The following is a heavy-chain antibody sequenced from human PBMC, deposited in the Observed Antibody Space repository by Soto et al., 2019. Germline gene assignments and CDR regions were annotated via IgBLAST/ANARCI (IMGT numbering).Heavy chain of an antibody. CDR2: ISSSSSYI. CDR3: AREEGTAMVNPFDY. Sequence: PGGSLRLSCAASGFTFSSYSMNWVRQAPGKGLEWVSSISSSSSYIYYADSVKGRFTISRDNAKNSLYLQMNSLRAEDTAVYYCAREEGTAMVNPFDYWGQGTLVTVSS. J-gene: IGHJ4*02. D-gene: IGHD5-18*01. CDR1: GFTFSSYS. V-gene: IGHV3-21*01.